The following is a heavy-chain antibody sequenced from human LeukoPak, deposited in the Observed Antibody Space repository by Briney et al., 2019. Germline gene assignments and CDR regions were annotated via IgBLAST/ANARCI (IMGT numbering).Heavy chain of an antibody. CDR3: ASALYYDFWSGYYGYFDY. D-gene: IGHD3-3*01. J-gene: IGHJ4*02. V-gene: IGHV3-48*01. CDR1: SFMFSSYS. Sequence: PGGSLRLSCTGSSFMFSSYSMNWVRQAPGRGLEWVSYISSTRSSIYYADSVKGRFTISRDNSKNTLYLQMNSLRAEDTAVYYCASALYYDFWSGYYGYFDYWGQGTLVTVSS. CDR2: ISSTRSSI.